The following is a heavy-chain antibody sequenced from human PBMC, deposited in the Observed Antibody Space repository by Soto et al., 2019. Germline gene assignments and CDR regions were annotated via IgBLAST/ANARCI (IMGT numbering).Heavy chain of an antibody. Sequence: SETLSLTCAVSGYSISSGYYWGWIRQPPGKGLEWIGSIYHSGSTYYNPSLKSRVTISVDTSKNQFSLKLSSVTAADTAVYYCARNSYYDILTAVNWFDPWGQGTLVTVSS. D-gene: IGHD3-9*01. V-gene: IGHV4-38-2*01. CDR3: ARNSYYDILTAVNWFDP. CDR2: IYHSGST. CDR1: GYSISSGYY. J-gene: IGHJ5*02.